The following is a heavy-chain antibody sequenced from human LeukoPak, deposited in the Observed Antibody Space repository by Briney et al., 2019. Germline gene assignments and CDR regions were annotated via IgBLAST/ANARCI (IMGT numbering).Heavy chain of an antibody. CDR1: GGSISRGGYY. V-gene: IGHV4-31*03. Sequence: PSQTLSLTRTVSGGSISRGGYYCSSVRRHPGKGLGWIGYFYYSESTYYNPPLKSRVNISVDTSKNQFSLKLSSVTAADTAVYYCARACSSTSCYATLDYWGQGTMVTVCS. D-gene: IGHD2-2*01. CDR2: FYYSEST. J-gene: IGHJ4*02. CDR3: ARACSSTSCYATLDY.